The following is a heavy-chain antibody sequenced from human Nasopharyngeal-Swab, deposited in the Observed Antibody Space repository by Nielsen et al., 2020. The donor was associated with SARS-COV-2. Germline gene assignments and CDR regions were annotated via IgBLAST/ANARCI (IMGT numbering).Heavy chain of an antibody. CDR3: AKERFYSGSGKYPRDFDY. Sequence: GGSLRLSCVASGFTFSSYGMHWVRQAPGKGLEWVAIISYDGSNKYHADSVKGRFTISKDNSKNTLYLQMSSLRADDTAVYYCAKERFYSGSGKYPRDFDYWGQGTRVTVSS. J-gene: IGHJ4*02. V-gene: IGHV3-30*18. CDR1: GFTFSSYG. D-gene: IGHD3-10*01. CDR2: ISYDGSNK.